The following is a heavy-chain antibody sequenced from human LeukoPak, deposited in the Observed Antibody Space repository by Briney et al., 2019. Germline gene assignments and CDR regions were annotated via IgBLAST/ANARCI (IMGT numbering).Heavy chain of an antibody. CDR2: ISSSGGTM. Sequence: GGSLRLSCAASGFTFSSYAMNWVRQAPGKGLEWLSYISSSGGTMYYADSVKGRFTISRDNAKNSLYLQMRSLRAEDTAVYYCAKIMTTVTTSDYWGQGILVTVSS. V-gene: IGHV3-48*03. J-gene: IGHJ4*02. CDR3: AKIMTTVTTSDY. D-gene: IGHD4-17*01. CDR1: GFTFSSYA.